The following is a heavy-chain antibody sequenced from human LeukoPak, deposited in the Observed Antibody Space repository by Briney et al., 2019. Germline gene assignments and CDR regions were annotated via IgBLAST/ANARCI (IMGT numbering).Heavy chain of an antibody. J-gene: IGHJ4*02. CDR3: ARDPPAVAANTYG. CDR2: ICSGGGT. V-gene: IGHV3-66*01. CDR1: GFTASNNY. Sequence: GGSLRLSCAASGFTASNNYMRWVRQAPGKGLEWVSLICSGGGTYYADAVKGRFTISRDGSKNMLYLQMDSLRAEDTAIYYCARDPPAVAANTYGWGQGTLVTVSS. D-gene: IGHD6-6*01.